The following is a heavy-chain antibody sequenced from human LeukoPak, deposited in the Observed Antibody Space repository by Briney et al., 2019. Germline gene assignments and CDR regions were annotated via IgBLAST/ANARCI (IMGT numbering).Heavy chain of an antibody. J-gene: IGHJ4*02. CDR3: ARGEAYDILTGYNSYYFDY. CDR1: GGSISSYY. CDR2: IYYSGST. D-gene: IGHD3-9*01. V-gene: IGHV4-59*01. Sequence: SETLSLTCTVSGGSISSYYWSWIRQPPGKGLEWIGYIYYSGSTNYNPFLKSRVTISVDTSKNQFSLKLSSVTAADTAVYYCARGEAYDILTGYNSYYFDYWGQGTLVTVSS.